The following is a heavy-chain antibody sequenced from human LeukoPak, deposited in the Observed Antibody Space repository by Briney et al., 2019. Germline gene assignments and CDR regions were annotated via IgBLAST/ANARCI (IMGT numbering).Heavy chain of an antibody. J-gene: IGHJ4*02. CDR3: ARARVVTKWIDY. V-gene: IGHV3-23*01. CDR2: ISGSGGST. D-gene: IGHD2-21*02. CDR1: GFTFSSYA. Sequence: GGSLRLSCAASGFTFSSYAMSWVRQAPGKGLEWVSAISGSGGSTYYADSVKGRFTISRDNSKNTLYLQMNSLRAEDTAVYYCARARVVTKWIDYWGQGTLATVSS.